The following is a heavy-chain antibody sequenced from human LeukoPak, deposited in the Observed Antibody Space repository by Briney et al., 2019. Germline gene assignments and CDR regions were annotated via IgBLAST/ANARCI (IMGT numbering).Heavy chain of an antibody. V-gene: IGHV1-2*02. CDR1: GYTFTGYY. CDR3: ARDIVVVPAAPVLRHFDPGY. J-gene: IGHJ4*02. CDR2: INPNSGGT. Sequence: GASVKVSCKASGYTFTGYYMHWVRQAPGQGLEWMGWINPNSGGTNYAQKFQGRVTMTRDTSISTAYMELSRLRSDDTAVYYCARDIVVVPAAPVLRHFDPGYWGQGTLVTVSS. D-gene: IGHD2-2*01.